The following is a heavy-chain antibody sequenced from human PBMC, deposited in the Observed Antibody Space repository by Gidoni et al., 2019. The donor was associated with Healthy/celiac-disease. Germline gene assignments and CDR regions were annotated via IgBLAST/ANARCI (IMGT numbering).Heavy chain of an antibody. CDR1: GFPFSSYA. D-gene: IGHD3-16*02. V-gene: IGHV3-23*01. J-gene: IGHJ4*02. Sequence: EVQLLESGGGLVQPGGSLRLSCAASGFPFSSYAMCWVRQAPGKGLEGVSAIRGSGGSTYYADSVKGRFTISRDNSKNTLYLQMNSLRAEDTAVYYCANHDRYYFDYWGQGTLVTVSS. CDR2: IRGSGGST. CDR3: ANHDRYYFDY.